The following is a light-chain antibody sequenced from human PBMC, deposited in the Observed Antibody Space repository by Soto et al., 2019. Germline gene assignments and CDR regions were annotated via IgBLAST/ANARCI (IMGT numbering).Light chain of an antibody. CDR1: SSDVGSYNF. CDR3: SSYAGRSTSYWV. V-gene: IGLV2-23*01. CDR2: EGN. Sequence: QSALTQPASVSGSPGQSITISCTGTSSDVGSYNFVSWYQQHPGKAPKVMIYEGNKRPSGVSNRFSGSKSGNTASLTISGLQAEDEADYYCSSYAGRSTSYWVFGGGTKLTVL. J-gene: IGLJ3*02.